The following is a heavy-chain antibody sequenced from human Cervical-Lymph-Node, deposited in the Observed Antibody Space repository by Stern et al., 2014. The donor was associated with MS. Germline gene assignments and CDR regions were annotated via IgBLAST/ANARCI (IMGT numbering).Heavy chain of an antibody. CDR2: IDTAGDT. D-gene: IGHD6-13*01. Sequence: VQLVQSGGGLVQPGGSLRLSCAASGFTFSSYDMHWVRQATGTGLEVVSAIDTAGDTYYPGSVKGRFTISRENAKNSLYLQMNSLRAGDTAVYYCARGIAAARMDVWGQGTTVTVSS. J-gene: IGHJ6*02. CDR3: ARGIAAARMDV. V-gene: IGHV3-13*01. CDR1: GFTFSSYD.